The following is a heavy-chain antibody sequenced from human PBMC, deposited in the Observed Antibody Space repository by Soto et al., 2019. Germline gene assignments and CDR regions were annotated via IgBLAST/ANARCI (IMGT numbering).Heavy chain of an antibody. CDR2: ISYDGSNK. Sequence: GGSLRLSCAASGFTFSSYGMHWFRQAPGKGLEWVAVISYDGSNKYYADSVKGRFTISRDNSKNTLYLQMNSLRAEDTAVYYCAKEVCTYCSGGSCYDYWGQGTLVTVST. J-gene: IGHJ4*02. V-gene: IGHV3-30*18. D-gene: IGHD2-15*01. CDR3: AKEVCTYCSGGSCYDY. CDR1: GFTFSSYG.